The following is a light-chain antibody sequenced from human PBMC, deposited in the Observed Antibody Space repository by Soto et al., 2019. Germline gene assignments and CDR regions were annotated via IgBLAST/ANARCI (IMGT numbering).Light chain of an antibody. V-gene: IGKV1-33*01. J-gene: IGKJ4*01. CDR2: DGT. Sequence: DTRLTQSPSPLSASVGDRVTITCQASQHISDYLNWYQQKPGKAPKLLIYDGTKLETGVPSRFSGSGSGTEFTFTISSLQPEDTATYYCHQYFNPRAFGGGTKVDIK. CDR1: QHISDY. CDR3: HQYFNPRA.